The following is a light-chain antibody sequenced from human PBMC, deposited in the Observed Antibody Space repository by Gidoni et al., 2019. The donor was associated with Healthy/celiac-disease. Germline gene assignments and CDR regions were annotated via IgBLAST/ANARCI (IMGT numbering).Light chain of an antibody. Sequence: IGITQSPATLSVSPGARATRSCRASQSVSSNLAWYQQKPGQAPRPLIYGSSTRATGIPARFSGSGSGTEFTLTISSLQSEDFAVYYCQQYNNWPPKWTFGQGTKVEIK. J-gene: IGKJ1*01. CDR1: QSVSSN. CDR3: QQYNNWPPKWT. V-gene: IGKV3-15*01. CDR2: GSS.